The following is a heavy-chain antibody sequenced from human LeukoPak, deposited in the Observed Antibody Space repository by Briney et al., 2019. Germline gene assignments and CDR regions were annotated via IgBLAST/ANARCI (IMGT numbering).Heavy chain of an antibody. D-gene: IGHD4-17*01. J-gene: IGHJ4*02. CDR3: ARVEDYGDYYFDY. CDR1: GFTFSNYW. Sequence: GGSLRLSCAAAGFTFSNYWMNWVRQAPGKGLEWVAYIKQDGSEKYYVDSVKGRFTISRDNAKNSLYLQMNSLRAEDTAVYYCARVEDYGDYYFDYWGQGTLVTVSP. CDR2: IKQDGSEK. V-gene: IGHV3-7*01.